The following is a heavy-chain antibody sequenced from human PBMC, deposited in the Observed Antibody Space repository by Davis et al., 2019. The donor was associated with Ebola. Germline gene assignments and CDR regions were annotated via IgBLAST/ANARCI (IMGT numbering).Heavy chain of an antibody. Sequence: MPSETLSLTCTVSGGSISSSSYYWGWIRQPPGKGLEWIGSTYYSGSTYYNPSLKSRVIISVDTSKNQFSLKLSSVTAADTAVYYCAGGVVVVVAAVDWFDPWGQGTLVTVSS. D-gene: IGHD2-15*01. CDR2: TYYSGST. J-gene: IGHJ5*02. V-gene: IGHV4-39*01. CDR3: AGGVVVVVAAVDWFDP. CDR1: GGSISSSSYY.